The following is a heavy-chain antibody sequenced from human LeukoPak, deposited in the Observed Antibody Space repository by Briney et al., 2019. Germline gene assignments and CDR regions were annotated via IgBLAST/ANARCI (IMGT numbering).Heavy chain of an antibody. CDR2: ISGSGGST. Sequence: GGSLRLSCAASGFTFSSYAMSWVRQAPGKGLEWVSAISGSGGSTYYADSVRGRFTISRDNSKNTLYLQMNSLRAEDTAVYYCARQYCSRGSCYSGDAFDIWGQGTMVTVSS. V-gene: IGHV3-23*01. D-gene: IGHD2-15*01. CDR1: GFTFSSYA. CDR3: ARQYCSRGSCYSGDAFDI. J-gene: IGHJ3*02.